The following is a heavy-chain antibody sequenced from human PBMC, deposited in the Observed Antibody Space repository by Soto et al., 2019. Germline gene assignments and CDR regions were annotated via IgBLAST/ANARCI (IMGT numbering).Heavy chain of an antibody. Sequence: SETLSLTCAVYGGSFSGYYWSWIRQPPGKGLEWIGEINHSGSTNYNPSLKSRVTISVDTSKNQFSLKLSSVTAADTAVYYCADYDSSGHDYWGQGTLVTVSS. CDR3: ADYDSSGHDY. J-gene: IGHJ4*02. CDR1: GGSFSGYY. CDR2: INHSGST. V-gene: IGHV4-34*01. D-gene: IGHD3-22*01.